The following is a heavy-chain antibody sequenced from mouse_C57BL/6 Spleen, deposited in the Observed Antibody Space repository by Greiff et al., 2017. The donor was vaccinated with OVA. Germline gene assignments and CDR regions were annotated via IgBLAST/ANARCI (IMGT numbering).Heavy chain of an antibody. CDR3: TRDGNGFAY. J-gene: IGHJ3*01. Sequence: EVHLVESGEGLVKPGGSLKLSCAASGFTFSSYAMSWVRQTPEKRLEWVAYISSGGDYIYYADTVQGRFTISRDNARNTLYLQMSSLKSEDTAMYYCTRDGNGFAYWGQGTLVTVSA. D-gene: IGHD2-1*01. CDR2: ISSGGDYI. CDR1: GFTFSSYA. V-gene: IGHV5-9-1*02.